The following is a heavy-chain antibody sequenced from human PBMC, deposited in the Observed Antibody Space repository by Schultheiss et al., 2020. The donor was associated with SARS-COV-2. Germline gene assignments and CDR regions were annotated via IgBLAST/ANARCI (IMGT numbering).Heavy chain of an antibody. CDR1: GGSISSYN. J-gene: IGHJ3*02. CDR2: IYTNGST. CDR3: ARAMSIPPTRHLNAFDI. V-gene: IGHV4-59*01. D-gene: IGHD3-22*01. Sequence: GSLRLSCTVSGGSISSYNLTWIRQPPGKGLEWIGCIYTNGSTSSNPSLKSRVTISLDTAKKQLSLILSSVTAADTAVYYCARAMSIPPTRHLNAFDIWGQGTMVTVSS.